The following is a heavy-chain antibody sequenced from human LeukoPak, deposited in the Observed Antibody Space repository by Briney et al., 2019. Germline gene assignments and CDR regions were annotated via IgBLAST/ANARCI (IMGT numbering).Heavy chain of an antibody. CDR1: GFTFSSYW. D-gene: IGHD3-22*01. CDR2: IKSDGST. Sequence: GGSLRLSCVASGFTFSSYWMHGVRQAPGKGLVWVSRIKSDGSTNYADSVKGRFTISRDNAKNTVSLQMNSLRAEDTGVYFCARAPSEIGGYYPEYFRHWGQGTLVTVSS. V-gene: IGHV3-74*01. J-gene: IGHJ1*01. CDR3: ARAPSEIGGYYPEYFRH.